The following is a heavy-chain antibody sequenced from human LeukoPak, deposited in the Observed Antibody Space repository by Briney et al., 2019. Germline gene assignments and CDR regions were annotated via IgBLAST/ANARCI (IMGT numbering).Heavy chain of an antibody. Sequence: GRSLRLSCAASGFTFSSYGMHWVRQAPGKGLEWVAVISYDGSNKYYADSVEGRFTISRDNSKNTLYLQMNSLRAEDTAVYYCAKSGVKWLVFGYWGQGTLVTVSS. CDR2: ISYDGSNK. CDR3: AKSGVKWLVFGY. CDR1: GFTFSSYG. V-gene: IGHV3-30*18. D-gene: IGHD6-19*01. J-gene: IGHJ4*02.